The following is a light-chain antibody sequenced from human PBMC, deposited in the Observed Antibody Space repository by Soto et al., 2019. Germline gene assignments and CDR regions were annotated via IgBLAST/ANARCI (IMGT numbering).Light chain of an antibody. J-gene: IGLJ1*01. CDR1: SSNIGAGYV. CDR2: GNS. Sequence: QTVVTQPPSVSGAPGQRVTISCTGTSSNIGAGYVVNWYQQPPGKAPKLLIYGNSNRPSGVPDRFSGSKSGTSASLAITGLQAEDEADYFCQSYDSSLSGYVFGTGTQLTVL. V-gene: IGLV1-40*01. CDR3: QSYDSSLSGYV.